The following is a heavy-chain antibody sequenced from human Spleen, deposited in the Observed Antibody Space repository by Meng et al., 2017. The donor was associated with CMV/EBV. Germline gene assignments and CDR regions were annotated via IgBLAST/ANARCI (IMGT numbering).Heavy chain of an antibody. J-gene: IGHJ4*02. CDR2: ISWDGGST. CDR3: ASLVSGQDY. Sequence: GGSLRLSCAASGFTFDDYAMHWVRQVPGKGLEWVSLISWDGGSTYYADSVKGRFTISRDNAKNSLYLQMNSLRAEDTAVYYCASLVSGQDYWGQGTLVTVSS. V-gene: IGHV3-43D*03. CDR1: GFTFDDYA. D-gene: IGHD6-19*01.